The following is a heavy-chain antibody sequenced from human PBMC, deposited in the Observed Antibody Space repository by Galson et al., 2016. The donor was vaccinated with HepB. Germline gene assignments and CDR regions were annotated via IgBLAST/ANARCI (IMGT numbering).Heavy chain of an antibody. Sequence: PALVKPTQTLTLTCTFSGFSLSTSGMCVSWIRQPPGKALEWLARIDWDDDKYYSTSLKTRLSISKDTSKNQVVLTMTNMDPVDTATYYCARSSEYYYDSTGYYSRHFDLWGRGTLVTVSS. J-gene: IGHJ2*01. D-gene: IGHD3-22*01. CDR1: GFSLSTSGMC. V-gene: IGHV2-70*11. CDR3: ARSSEYYYDSTGYYSRHFDL. CDR2: IDWDDDK.